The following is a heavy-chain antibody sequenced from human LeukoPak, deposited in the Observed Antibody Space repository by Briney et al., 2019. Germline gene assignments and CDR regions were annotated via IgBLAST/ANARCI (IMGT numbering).Heavy chain of an antibody. V-gene: IGHV3-30*02. CDR3: VKGGSISHNWFDS. CDR1: GFTYSDYG. J-gene: IGHJ5*01. D-gene: IGHD3-16*01. Sequence: GGSLRLSCAASGFTYSDYGMHWVRQAPGRGMEWVAFILNDGTWEYYPDSVKGRLTISRDNSRNTLYLQMNSVRLEDTAIYYCVKGGSISHNWFDSWGQGTLVTVSS. CDR2: ILNDGTWE.